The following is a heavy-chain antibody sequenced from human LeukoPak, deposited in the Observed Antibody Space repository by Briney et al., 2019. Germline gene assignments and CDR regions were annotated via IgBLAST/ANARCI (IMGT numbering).Heavy chain of an antibody. CDR2: ISGSGGST. J-gene: IGHJ4*02. D-gene: IGHD3-22*01. Sequence: PGGSLRLSCAASGFTFSSYAMSWVRQAPGKGLEWVSAISGSGGSTYYADSVKGRFTISRDNSKNTLYLQMNSLRAEDTAVYYCAKVASTYYYGSSGYYFDYWGQGTLVTVSS. CDR3: AKVASTYYYGSSGYYFDY. V-gene: IGHV3-23*01. CDR1: GFTFSSYA.